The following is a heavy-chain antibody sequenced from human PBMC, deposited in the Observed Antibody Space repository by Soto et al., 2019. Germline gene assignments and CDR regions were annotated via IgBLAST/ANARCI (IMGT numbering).Heavy chain of an antibody. CDR1: GGSIISSSYY. CDR2: IYYSGST. J-gene: IGHJ4*02. CDR3: ARHHFPGYCSGGSCVPHYFDY. Sequence: SETLSLTCTVSGGSIISSSYYWGLIRQPPGKGLEWIGSIYYSGSTYYNPSLKSRVTISVDTSKNQFSLKLSSVTAADTAVYYCARHHFPGYCSGGSCVPHYFDYWGQGTLVTVSS. V-gene: IGHV4-39*01. D-gene: IGHD2-15*01.